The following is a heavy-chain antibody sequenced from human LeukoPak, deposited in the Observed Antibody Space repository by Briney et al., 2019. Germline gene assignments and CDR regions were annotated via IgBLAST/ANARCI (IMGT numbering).Heavy chain of an antibody. D-gene: IGHD5-18*01. V-gene: IGHV3-9*01. CDR3: AKDIRATAMVGPFDY. Sequence: PGGPLRLSCAASGFTFDDYAMHWVRQAPGKGLEWVSGISWNSGSIGYADPVKGRFTISRDNAKNSLYLQMNSLRAEDTALYYCAKDIRATAMVGPFDYWGQGTLVTVSS. J-gene: IGHJ4*02. CDR1: GFTFDDYA. CDR2: ISWNSGSI.